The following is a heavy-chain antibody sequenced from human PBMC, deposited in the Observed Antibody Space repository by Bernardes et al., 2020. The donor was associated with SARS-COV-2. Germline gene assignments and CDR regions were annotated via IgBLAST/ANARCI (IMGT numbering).Heavy chain of an antibody. CDR1: GFAFSRYD. J-gene: IGHJ2*01. D-gene: IGHD4-17*01. CDR2: IDTTGDT. Sequence: GGSLRLSCAASGFAFSRYDMHWVRQPTGKGLEWVSAIDTTGDTYYPDSVKGRFTISRENGKNSLYFQMNRLRAGDTAVYYCARVRSYGTVTTRWCFDLCGRGTMVTVSS. V-gene: IGHV3-13*04. CDR3: ARVRSYGTVTTRWCFDL.